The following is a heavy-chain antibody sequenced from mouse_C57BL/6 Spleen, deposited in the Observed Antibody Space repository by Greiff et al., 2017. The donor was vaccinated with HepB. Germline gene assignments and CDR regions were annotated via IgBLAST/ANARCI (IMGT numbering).Heavy chain of an antibody. D-gene: IGHD2-3*01. CDR3: ARDGYYPYYFDY. J-gene: IGHJ2*01. Sequence: DVKLQESGGGLVKPGGSLKLSCAASGFTFSSYTMSWVRQTPEKRLEWVATISGGGGNTYYPDSVKGRFTISRDNAKNTLYLQMSRLRSEDTALYYCARDGYYPYYFDYWGQGTTLTVSS. CDR1: GFTFSSYT. CDR2: ISGGGGNT. V-gene: IGHV5-9*01.